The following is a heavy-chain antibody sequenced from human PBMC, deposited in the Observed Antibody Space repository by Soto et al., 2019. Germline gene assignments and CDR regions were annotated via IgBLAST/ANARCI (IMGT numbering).Heavy chain of an antibody. D-gene: IGHD6-19*01. CDR3: AQTTGWPGFDF. J-gene: IGHJ4*02. Sequence: GGSLRLSCAAAGFSVSTSHISWVRQAPGKGLEWVSVIYSGGATHYAVSVKGRLIISRDKSKNTVDLQMNSLRAEDTAVYYCAQTTGWPGFDFWGQGTLVTVSS. V-gene: IGHV3-53*01. CDR1: GFSVSTSH. CDR2: IYSGGAT.